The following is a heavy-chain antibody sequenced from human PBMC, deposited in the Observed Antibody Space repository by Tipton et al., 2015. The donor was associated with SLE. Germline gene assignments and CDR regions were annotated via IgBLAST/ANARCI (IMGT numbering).Heavy chain of an antibody. CDR3: ARLPRRDGYNRQMDY. CDR2: INHSGST. CDR1: GGSISSYY. D-gene: IGHD5-24*01. J-gene: IGHJ4*02. Sequence: TLSLTCTVSGGSISSYYWSWIRQPPGKGLEWIGEINHSGSTNYNPSLKSRVTISVDTSKNQFSLKLSSVTAADTAVYYCARLPRRDGYNRQMDYWGQGTLVTVSS. V-gene: IGHV4-34*01.